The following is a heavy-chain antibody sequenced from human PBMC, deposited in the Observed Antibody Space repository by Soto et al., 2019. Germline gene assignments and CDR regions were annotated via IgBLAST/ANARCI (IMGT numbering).Heavy chain of an antibody. CDR3: AGEDGSDWFDP. V-gene: IGHV4-59*01. Sequence: SETLSLTCTVSGGSISSYYWSWIRQPPGKGLEWIGYIYYSGSTNYNPPLKSRVTISVDTSKNQFSLKLSSVTAADTAVYYCAGEDGSDWFDPWGQGTLVTVSS. J-gene: IGHJ5*02. CDR2: IYYSGST. CDR1: GGSISSYY. D-gene: IGHD3-10*01.